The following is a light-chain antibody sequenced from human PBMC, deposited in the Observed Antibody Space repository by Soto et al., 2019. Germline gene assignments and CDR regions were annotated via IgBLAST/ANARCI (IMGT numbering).Light chain of an antibody. V-gene: IGLV2-23*01. Sequence: QSALTQRASVSGSPGQSITISCTRSSTDFENYNLVSWYQHCPDKAPKLIIYEGTKRPSEISDRFSGSESDTTASLIISGLQPEDEADYYCSSYAGSSARVVFGGGTKLTVL. CDR1: STDFENYNL. CDR2: EGT. CDR3: SSYAGSSARVV. J-gene: IGLJ2*01.